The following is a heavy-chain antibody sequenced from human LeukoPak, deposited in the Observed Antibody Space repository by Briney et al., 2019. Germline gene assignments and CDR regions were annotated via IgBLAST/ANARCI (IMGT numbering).Heavy chain of an antibody. CDR1: GGSFSGYY. V-gene: IGHV4-34*01. CDR3: ARGMYYDSEDY. CDR2: INHSGST. J-gene: IGHJ4*02. D-gene: IGHD3-22*01. Sequence: PSETLSLTCAVYGGSFSGYYWSWIRQPPGKGLEWIGEINHSGSTNYNPSLKSRVTISVDTSKNQFSLKLSSVTAADTAVYYCARGMYYDSEDYWGQGTLVTVSS.